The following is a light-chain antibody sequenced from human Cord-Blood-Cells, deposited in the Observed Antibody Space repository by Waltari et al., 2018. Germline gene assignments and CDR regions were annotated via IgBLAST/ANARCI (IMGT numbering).Light chain of an antibody. J-gene: IGLJ3*02. Sequence: QSVLTQPPPASATPGQRVTISCSGSSSNIGSNYVYWYQQLPGTAPQLLIYRNNQRPSAVPDRFSGSKSGTSASLAISGLRSEDEADYYCAAWDDSLSGPVFGGGTKLTVL. CDR2: RNN. CDR3: AAWDDSLSGPV. V-gene: IGLV1-47*01. CDR1: SSNIGSNY.